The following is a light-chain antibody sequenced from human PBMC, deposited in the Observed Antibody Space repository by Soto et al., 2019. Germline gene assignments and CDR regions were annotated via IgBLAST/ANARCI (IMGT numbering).Light chain of an antibody. CDR3: QQRSNWPPYT. CDR2: DAS. J-gene: IGKJ2*01. Sequence: EIVLTQSPATLSLSPGESATLSCRASQSVSSYLAWYQHKPGLAPRLLIYDASNRATGIPARFSGSGSGTDFTLPISSLEPEDFAVYYCQQRSNWPPYTFGQGTKLEIK. V-gene: IGKV3-11*01. CDR1: QSVSSY.